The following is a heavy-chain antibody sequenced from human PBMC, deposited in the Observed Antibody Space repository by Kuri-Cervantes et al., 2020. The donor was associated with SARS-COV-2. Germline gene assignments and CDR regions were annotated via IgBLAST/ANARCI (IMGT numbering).Heavy chain of an antibody. CDR3: ASRRAGAAAGIWGWFDP. CDR1: GFTVSSNY. CDR2: IYSCGST. Sequence: GESLKISCAASGFTVSSNYMSWVRQAPGKGLEWVSVIYSCGSTYYADSVKGRFTISRDNAKNSLYLQMNSLRAEDTAVYYCASRRAGAAAGIWGWFDPWGQGTLVTVSS. V-gene: IGHV3-66*03. J-gene: IGHJ5*02. D-gene: IGHD6-13*01.